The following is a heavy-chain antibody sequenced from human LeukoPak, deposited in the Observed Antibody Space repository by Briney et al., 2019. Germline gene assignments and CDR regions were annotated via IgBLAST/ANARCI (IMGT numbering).Heavy chain of an antibody. CDR2: ISSSSSYI. CDR3: ARSRITMVRGVLDP. V-gene: IGHV3-21*01. D-gene: IGHD3-10*01. J-gene: IGHJ5*02. CDR1: GFTYSSYS. Sequence: GRSLRLSCAASGFTYSSYSMNWVRQAPGKGLEWVSSISSSSSYIYYADSVKGRFTISRDNAKNSLYLQMNSLRAEDTAVYYCARSRITMVRGVLDPWGQGTLVTVSS.